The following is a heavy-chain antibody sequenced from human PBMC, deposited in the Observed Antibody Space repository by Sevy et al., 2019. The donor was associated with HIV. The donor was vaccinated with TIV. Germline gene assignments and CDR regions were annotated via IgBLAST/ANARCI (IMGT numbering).Heavy chain of an antibody. CDR2: ISASGAST. V-gene: IGHV3-23*01. Sequence: GGSLRLSCAASGFTFSSYAMTWVRQAPGKGLEWVSGISASGASTYYADSVKGRFTISRDNSKNTLYLQINSLRAEDTAVYYCAKLSCSDGNCFCIDYWGQGTLVTVSS. CDR3: AKLSCSDGNCFCIDY. D-gene: IGHD2-15*01. J-gene: IGHJ4*02. CDR1: GFTFSSYA.